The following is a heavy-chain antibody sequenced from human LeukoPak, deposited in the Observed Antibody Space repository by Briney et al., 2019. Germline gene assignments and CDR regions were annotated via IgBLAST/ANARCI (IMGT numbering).Heavy chain of an antibody. CDR3: AKLYYGSGSNGGMDV. V-gene: IGHV3-23*01. CDR2: ISGRGGST. D-gene: IGHD3-10*01. Sequence: PGGSLSLSCAASGFRFSSYAMPWLRRGPGKGLEGVSDISGRGGSTNYADSVKGRFTVSRDSSKNTLYLQMRSLRAEDTAVYYCAKLYYGSGSNGGMDVWGQGTTVTVSS. CDR1: GFRFSSYA. J-gene: IGHJ6*02.